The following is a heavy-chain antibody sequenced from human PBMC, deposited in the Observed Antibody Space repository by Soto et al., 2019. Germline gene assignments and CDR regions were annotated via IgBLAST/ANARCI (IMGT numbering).Heavy chain of an antibody. J-gene: IGHJ5*02. D-gene: IGHD4-17*01. Sequence: SLRLSCSASGFTFSMFSMHWVRQAPGKGLEYVSGISSNGDSTYYADSAKGRFTISRDNSKNTLYLQMSSLRAVDTAVYYCVHPRSTVQIPPTWGQGTLVTVSS. V-gene: IGHV3-64D*06. CDR3: VHPRSTVQIPPT. CDR1: GFTFSMFS. CDR2: ISSNGDST.